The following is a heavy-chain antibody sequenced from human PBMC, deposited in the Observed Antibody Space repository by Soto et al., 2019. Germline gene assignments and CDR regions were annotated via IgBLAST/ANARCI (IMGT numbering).Heavy chain of an antibody. J-gene: IGHJ4*02. D-gene: IGHD2-21*01. CDR1: GGTFSSYA. CDR2: IIPIFGTA. CDR3: ARGATYCGGDCFDY. Sequence: GASVKVSCKASGGTFSSYAISWVRQAPGQGLEWMGGIIPIFGTANYAQKFQGRVTITGDESTSTAYMELSSLRSEDTAVYYCARGATYCGGDCFDYWGQGTLVTVSS. V-gene: IGHV1-69*13.